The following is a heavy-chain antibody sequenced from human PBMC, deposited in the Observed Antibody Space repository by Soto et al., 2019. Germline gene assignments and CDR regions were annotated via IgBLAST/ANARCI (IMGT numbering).Heavy chain of an antibody. CDR1: GFTFTSSA. J-gene: IGHJ6*02. Sequence: GASVKVSCKASGFTFTSSAVQWVRQARGQRLEWIGWIVVGSGNTNYAQKSQERVTITRDMSTSTAYMELSSLRSEDTAVYYCAAANSYGSGSYYLPRPDYYYYYGMDVWGQGTTVTVSS. D-gene: IGHD3-10*01. CDR2: IVVGSGNT. V-gene: IGHV1-58*01. CDR3: AAANSYGSGSYYLPRPDYYYYYGMDV.